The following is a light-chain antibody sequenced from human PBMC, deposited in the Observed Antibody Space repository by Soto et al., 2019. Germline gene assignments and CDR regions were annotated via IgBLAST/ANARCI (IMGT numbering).Light chain of an antibody. CDR2: DAF. V-gene: IGKV1-13*02. J-gene: IGKJ2*01. CDR1: QGISSA. CDR3: QQFNSYPRT. Sequence: AIQLTQSPSTLSASVGDRVTITCRASQGISSALAWYQQKPGKAPNLLIYDAFSLESGVPSRFSGSGSGTDFILTISSLQPEDFATYYCQQFNSYPRTFVQGTKLEIK.